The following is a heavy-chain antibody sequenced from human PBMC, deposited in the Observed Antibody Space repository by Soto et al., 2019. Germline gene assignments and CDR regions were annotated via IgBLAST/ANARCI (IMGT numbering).Heavy chain of an antibody. V-gene: IGHV4-31*03. D-gene: IGHD5-12*01. CDR3: AKCDSAYDLGAFDI. Sequence: PSETLSLTCTVSGGSMRTGGYYWSWIRQHPGKGLEWIGYIYYSATTYYNPSLKSRLTISVDTSKNQFSLKLSSVTAADTAVYYCAKCDSAYDLGAFDIWGQGTMVTVSS. J-gene: IGHJ3*02. CDR1: GGSMRTGGYY. CDR2: IYYSATT.